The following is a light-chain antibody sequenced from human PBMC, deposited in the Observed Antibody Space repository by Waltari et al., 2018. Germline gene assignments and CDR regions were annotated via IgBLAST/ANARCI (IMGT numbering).Light chain of an antibody. J-gene: IGKJ1*01. CDR1: QSLVYSDGNTY. Sequence: DVVMTQSPLSLPVTLGPPASIPCRSSQSLVYSDGNTYLSWFQQRPGQSPRPLIYKVSNRDSGVPDRFSGSGSGTDFTLRITRVEAEDVGFYYCMQSIHWPWTFGQGTKVEIK. CDR3: MQSIHWPWT. CDR2: KVS. V-gene: IGKV2-30*01.